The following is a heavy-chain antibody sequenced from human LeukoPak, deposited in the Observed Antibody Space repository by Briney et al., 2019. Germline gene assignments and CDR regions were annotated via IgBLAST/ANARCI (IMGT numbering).Heavy chain of an antibody. CDR3: ARKGFVRRVDFDY. CDR2: IYYSGST. V-gene: IGHV4-30-4*01. CDR1: GGSISSGDYY. Sequence: SETLSLTCTVSGGSISSGDYYWSWIRQPPGKGLEWIGYIYYSGSTYYNPSLKSRVTISVDTSKNQFSLKLSSVTAADTAVYYCARKGFVRRVDFDYWGQGTLVTVST. J-gene: IGHJ4*02. D-gene: IGHD3-3*01.